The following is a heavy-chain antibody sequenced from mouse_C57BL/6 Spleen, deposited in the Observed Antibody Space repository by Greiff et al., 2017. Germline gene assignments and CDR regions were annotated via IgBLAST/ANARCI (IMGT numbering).Heavy chain of an antibody. D-gene: IGHD1-1*01. CDR3: ATLLREFAY. Sequence: QVQLKESGPGLVAPSQSLSITCTVSGFSLTSYGVAWVRPSPGTGLEWLGVIWGVGSTHYNSALKSRLSISKDNSKSQVFVKMNSLQTDDTAMYYCATLLREFAYWGQGTLVTVSA. CDR1: GFSLTSYG. J-gene: IGHJ3*01. V-gene: IGHV2-6*01. CDR2: IWGVGST.